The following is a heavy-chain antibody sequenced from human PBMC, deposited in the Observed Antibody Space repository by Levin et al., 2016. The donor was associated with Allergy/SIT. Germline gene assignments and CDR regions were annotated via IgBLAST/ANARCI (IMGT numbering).Heavy chain of an antibody. CDR3: ASGDYYDSSGFDY. J-gene: IGHJ4*02. CDR2: IIPIFGTA. D-gene: IGHD3-22*01. V-gene: IGHV1-69*01. Sequence: WVRQAPGQGLEWMGGIIPIFGTANYAQKFQGRVTITADESTSTAYMELSSLRSEDTAVYYCASGDYYDSSGFDYWGQGTLVTVSS.